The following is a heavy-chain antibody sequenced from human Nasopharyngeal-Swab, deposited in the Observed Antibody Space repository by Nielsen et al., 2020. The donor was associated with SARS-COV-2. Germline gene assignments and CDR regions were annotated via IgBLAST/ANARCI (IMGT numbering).Heavy chain of an antibody. CDR1: GFTFSSYS. CDR3: AAPLTGLHY. CDR2: ISSSSSTI. J-gene: IGHJ4*02. V-gene: IGHV3-48*01. Sequence: GESLKISCAASGFTFSSYSMNWVRQAPGKGLEWVSYISSSSSTIYYADSVKGRFTISRDSSENTLYLEMNNLTPDDTATYYCAAPLTGLHYWGQGTLVTVSS. D-gene: IGHD1-20*01.